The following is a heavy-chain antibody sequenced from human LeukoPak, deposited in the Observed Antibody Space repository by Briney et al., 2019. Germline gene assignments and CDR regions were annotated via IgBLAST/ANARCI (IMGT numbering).Heavy chain of an antibody. Sequence: PGGSLRLSCAASGFTLSSYEMNWVRQAPGKGLEWVSYISSSGSTIYYADSVKGRFTISRDNSKNTLYLQMNSLRAEDTAVYYCARGSGWLDYWGQGTLVTVSS. CDR3: ARGSGWLDY. CDR2: ISSSGSTI. J-gene: IGHJ4*02. V-gene: IGHV3-48*03. CDR1: GFTLSSYE. D-gene: IGHD6-19*01.